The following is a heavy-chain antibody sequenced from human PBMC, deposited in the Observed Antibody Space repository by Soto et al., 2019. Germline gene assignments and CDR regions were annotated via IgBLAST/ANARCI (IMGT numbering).Heavy chain of an antibody. J-gene: IGHJ5*02. CDR3: SRGSFGYYGP. Sequence: DVQLVESGGGLVAPGRSLRLSCNCSGFRFSEHAMTWVRQAPGKGLEWVGFIRNTPYGGTTDYAASVRGRFTISRDDSASIAYLQMNSPKTEDSGLYYCSRGSFGYYGPWGPGTLVTVSA. D-gene: IGHD2-2*03. CDR1: GFRFSEHA. CDR2: IRNTPYGGTT. V-gene: IGHV3-49*04.